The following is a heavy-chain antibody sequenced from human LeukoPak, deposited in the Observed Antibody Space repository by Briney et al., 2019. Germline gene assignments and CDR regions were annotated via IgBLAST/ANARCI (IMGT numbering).Heavy chain of an antibody. Sequence: SETLSLTCTVSGGSISSYYWSWIRQPPGKGLEWIGYIYYSGSTNYNPSLKSRVTISVDTSKNQFSLKLSSVTAADTAVYYCARGSPHYYGSGSYYRFDYWGQGTLVTVSS. V-gene: IGHV4-59*08. D-gene: IGHD3-10*01. CDR3: ARGSPHYYGSGSYYRFDY. CDR2: IYYSGST. J-gene: IGHJ4*02. CDR1: GGSISSYY.